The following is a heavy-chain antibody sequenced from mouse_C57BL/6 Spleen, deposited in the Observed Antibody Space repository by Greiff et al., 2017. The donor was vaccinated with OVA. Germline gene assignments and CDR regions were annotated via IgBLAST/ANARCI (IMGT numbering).Heavy chain of an antibody. V-gene: IGHV1-82*01. CDR2: IYPGDGDT. J-gene: IGHJ4*01. CDR3: AREGNDYDEAMDY. D-gene: IGHD2-4*01. Sequence: VQLQQSGPELVKPGASVKISCKASGYAFSSSWMNWVKQRPGKGLEWIGRIYPGDGDTNYNGKFKGKATLTADKSSSTAYMQLSSLTSEDSAVYFCAREGNDYDEAMDYWGQGTSVTVSS. CDR1: GYAFSSSW.